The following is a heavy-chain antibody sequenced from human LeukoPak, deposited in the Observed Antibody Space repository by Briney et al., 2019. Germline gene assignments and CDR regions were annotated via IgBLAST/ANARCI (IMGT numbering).Heavy chain of an antibody. D-gene: IGHD6-6*01. CDR3: AHGRIAARLFDY. V-gene: IGHV2-5*02. CDR1: GFSLSTSGVG. CDR2: IYWDDDK. Sequence: SGPTLLKPTQTLTLTCTFSGFSLSTSGVGVGWIRQPPGKALEWLALIYWDDDKRYSPSLKSRLTITKDTSKNQVVLTMTNMDPVDTATYYCAHGRIAARLFDYWGQGTLVTVSS. J-gene: IGHJ4*02.